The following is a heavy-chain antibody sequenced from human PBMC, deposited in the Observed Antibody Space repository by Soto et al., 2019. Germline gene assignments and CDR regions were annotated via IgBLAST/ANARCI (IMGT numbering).Heavy chain of an antibody. CDR3: VAVVYGDYRSEPLPHVFDY. Sequence: SVKVSCKASGFTFTSSAMQWVRQARGQRLEWIGWIVVGSGNTNYAQKFQERVTITRDMSTSTAYMELSSLRSEDTAVYYCVAVVYGDYRSEPLPHVFDYWGQGTLVTVSS. V-gene: IGHV1-58*02. J-gene: IGHJ4*02. D-gene: IGHD4-17*01. CDR2: IVVGSGNT. CDR1: GFTFTSSA.